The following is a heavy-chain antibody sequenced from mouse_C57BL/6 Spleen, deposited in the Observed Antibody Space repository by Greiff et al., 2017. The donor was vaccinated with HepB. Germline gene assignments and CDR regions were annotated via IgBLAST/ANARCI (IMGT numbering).Heavy chain of an antibody. Sequence: VQLQQPGAELVKPGASVKLSCKASGYTFTSYWMQWVKQRPGQGLEWIGEIDPSDSYTNYNQKFKGKATLTVDTSSSTAYMQLSSLTSEDSAVYYCARGGGYYAFDYWGQGTTLTVSS. D-gene: IGHD2-3*01. CDR1: GYTFTSYW. V-gene: IGHV1-50*01. CDR2: IDPSDSYT. CDR3: ARGGGYYAFDY. J-gene: IGHJ2*01.